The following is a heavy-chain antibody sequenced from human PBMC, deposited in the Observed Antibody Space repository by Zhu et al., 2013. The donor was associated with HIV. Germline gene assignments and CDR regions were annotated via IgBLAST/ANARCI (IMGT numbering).Heavy chain of an antibody. CDR3: ARVKGHGYNYLSVPWDNY. J-gene: IGHJ4*02. D-gene: IGHD5-12*01. CDR1: GGTFSSYA. V-gene: IGHV1-69*01. CDR2: IIPIFGTA. Sequence: QVQLVQSGAEVKKPGSSVKVSCKASGGTFSSYAISWVRQAPGQGLEWMGGIIPIFGTANYAQKFQGRVTITADESTSTAYMELSSLRSEDTAVYYCARVKGHGYNYLSVPWDNYWGQGTLVTVSS.